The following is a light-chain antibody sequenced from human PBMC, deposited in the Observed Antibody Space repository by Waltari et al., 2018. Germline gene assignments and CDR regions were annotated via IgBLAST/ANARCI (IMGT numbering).Light chain of an antibody. CDR2: DAS. CDR1: QSVNSN. J-gene: IGKJ2*01. V-gene: IGKV3-15*01. CDR3: QQYNNWPPFT. Sequence: EIVMTQSPATLSVSPGERATLSCRASQSVNSNLAWYQQKPGQAPRLLIYDASTRATGIPARFSGSGSGTEFSLTISSLQSEDFTVYYCQQYNNWPPFTFGQGTKREIK.